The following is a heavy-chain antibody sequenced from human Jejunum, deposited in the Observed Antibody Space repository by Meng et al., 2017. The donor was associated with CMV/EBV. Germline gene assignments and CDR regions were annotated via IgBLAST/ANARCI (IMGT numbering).Heavy chain of an antibody. CDR2: IYYTGST. D-gene: IGHD2-21*01. Sequence: SAGSITTYCWSWIRQTPGKGLEWIGYIYYTGSTNYNPSLKSRVTISVDTSKNQFSLKLSSVTAADTAVYYCARDNVVHYYYGLDVWGQGTTVTVSS. CDR3: ARDNVVHYYYGLDV. V-gene: IGHV4-59*01. J-gene: IGHJ6*02. CDR1: AGSITTYC.